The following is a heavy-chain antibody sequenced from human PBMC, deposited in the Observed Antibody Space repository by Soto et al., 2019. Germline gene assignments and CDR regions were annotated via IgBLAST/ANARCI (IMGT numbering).Heavy chain of an antibody. V-gene: IGHV3-48*01. Sequence: PGGSLRLSCAASGFTFSSYSMNWVRQAPGKGLEWVSYISSSSSTIYYADSVKGRFTISRDNAKNTLYLQMNSLRAEDTAVYYCARDGDYSNYYYYGMDVWGQGTTVTVSS. CDR2: ISSSSSTI. J-gene: IGHJ6*02. CDR1: GFTFSSYS. D-gene: IGHD4-4*01. CDR3: ARDGDYSNYYYYGMDV.